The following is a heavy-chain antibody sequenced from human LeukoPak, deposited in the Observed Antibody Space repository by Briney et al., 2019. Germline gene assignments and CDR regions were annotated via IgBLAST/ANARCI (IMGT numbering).Heavy chain of an antibody. CDR1: GFTFSNYA. CDR3: AKDSRVTYYFDY. D-gene: IGHD2-21*02. CDR2: ISGSGGST. V-gene: IGHV3-23*01. Sequence: QAGGSLRLSCAASGFTFSNYAMTWVRQAPGKGLEWVSGISGSGGSTDYADSVKGRFTVSRDNSKNTLYLQMNSLRAEDTAIYYCAKDSRVTYYFDYWGQGTLVTVSS. J-gene: IGHJ4*02.